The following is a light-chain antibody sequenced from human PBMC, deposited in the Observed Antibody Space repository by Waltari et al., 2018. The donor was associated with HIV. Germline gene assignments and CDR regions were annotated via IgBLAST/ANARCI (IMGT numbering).Light chain of an antibody. CDR1: SGNIASSY. J-gene: IGLJ1*01. V-gene: IGLV6-57*01. CDR2: ANN. Sequence: NFILTQSHSVSESPGKTVTISCTSSSGNIASSYVQWYQQRPGSSPTTVIYANNQRPSGVPDRFSGSIDSSSNSASLTISGLRTEDEADYYCQSHDNKIFYVFGGGTYVTVL. CDR3: QSHDNKIFYV.